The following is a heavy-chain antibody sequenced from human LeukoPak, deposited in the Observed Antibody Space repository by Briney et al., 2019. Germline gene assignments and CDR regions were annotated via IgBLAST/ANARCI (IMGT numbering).Heavy chain of an antibody. CDR1: RGTFISYA. D-gene: IGHD3-16*02. V-gene: IGHV1-69*13. CDR3: SRARYHYVWGGYRYTEYSYYYGMDV. Sequence: SVKDSCKAPRGTFISYAISWVRQAPGRGLEWMGRINPRFGTANYAQKFQGRVTITPDESTSTSYMELSSLRSEDTAVYYCSRARYHYVWGGYRYTEYSYYYGMDVWGKGTTVTVSS. J-gene: IGHJ6*04. CDR2: INPRFGTA.